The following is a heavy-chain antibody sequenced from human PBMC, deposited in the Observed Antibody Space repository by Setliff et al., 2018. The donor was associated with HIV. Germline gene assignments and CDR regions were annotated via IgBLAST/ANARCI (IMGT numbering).Heavy chain of an antibody. J-gene: IGHJ6*02. D-gene: IGHD2-8*01. CDR3: ASGFVLRPSFRGGMDV. V-gene: IGHV4-31*03. CDR2: IYYSGST. Sequence: PSETLSLTCTVSGGSISSGGYYWSWIRQHPGKGLEWIGYIYYSGSTYYNPSLESRVTISVDTSKNHFSLKLSSVTAADTAVYYCASGFVLRPSFRGGMDVWGQGTTVTVSS. CDR1: GGSISSGGYY.